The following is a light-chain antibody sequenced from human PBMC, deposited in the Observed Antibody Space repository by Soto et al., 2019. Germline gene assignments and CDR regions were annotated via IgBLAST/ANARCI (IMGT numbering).Light chain of an antibody. Sequence: QSVLTQHPSASGTPGQRVTISCSGYSSTVGSNHVYWYQKFPGMAPKLLISKNNQSPSEVPDRFSGSKSGTSASLAISGLRSEDEADYYCAAWDDNFSTYVFGSGTKVTVL. CDR1: SSTVGSNH. J-gene: IGLJ1*01. CDR3: AAWDDNFSTYV. CDR2: KNN. V-gene: IGLV1-47*01.